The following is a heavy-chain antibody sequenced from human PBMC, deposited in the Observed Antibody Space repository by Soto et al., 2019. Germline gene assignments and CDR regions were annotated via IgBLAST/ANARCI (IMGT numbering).Heavy chain of an antibody. CDR3: LGSSSWYEEY. CDR2: IYYSGST. D-gene: IGHD6-13*01. Sequence: PWETLSLTCTVSVVSISSSSYYCGWIRQPPGKGLEWIGSIYYSGSTYYNPSLKSRVTISVDTSKNQFSLKLSSVTAADTAVYYCLGSSSWYEEYWGQGTLVTVSS. J-gene: IGHJ4*02. CDR1: VVSISSSSYY. V-gene: IGHV4-39*01.